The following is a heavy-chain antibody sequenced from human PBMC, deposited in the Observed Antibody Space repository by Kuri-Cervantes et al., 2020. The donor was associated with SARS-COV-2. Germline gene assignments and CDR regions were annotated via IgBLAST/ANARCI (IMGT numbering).Heavy chain of an antibody. CDR2: IYHSGST. V-gene: IGHV4-38-2*01. J-gene: IGHJ4*02. D-gene: IGHD3-10*01. CDR1: GYSISSGYY. CDR3: GSSLISSGSYYNVY. Sequence: SETLSLTCAVSGYSISSGYYWGWIRQPPGKGLEWIGSIYHSGSTSYNPPLRSRVTISVDTSKNQFSLKLSSVTAADTAVYYCGSSLISSGSYYNVYWGQGPLVTVSS.